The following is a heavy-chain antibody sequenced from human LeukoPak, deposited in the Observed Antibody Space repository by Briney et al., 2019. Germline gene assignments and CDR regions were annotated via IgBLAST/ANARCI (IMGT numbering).Heavy chain of an antibody. Sequence: GGPLRLSCAASGFTFSSYAMSWVRQAPGKGLKWVSAISGSGGSTYYADSVKGRFTISRDNSKDTLYLQMNSLRAEDTAVYYCAKGGYSSSWYPFDYWGQGTLVTVSS. CDR2: ISGSGGST. V-gene: IGHV3-23*01. J-gene: IGHJ4*02. CDR3: AKGGYSSSWYPFDY. CDR1: GFTFSSYA. D-gene: IGHD6-13*01.